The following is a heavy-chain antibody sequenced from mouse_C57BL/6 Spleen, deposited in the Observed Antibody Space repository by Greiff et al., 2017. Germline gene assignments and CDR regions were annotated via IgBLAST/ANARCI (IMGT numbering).Heavy chain of an antibody. J-gene: IGHJ1*03. V-gene: IGHV7-3*01. CDR2: IRNKANGYTT. Sequence: DVKLVESGGGLVQPGGSLSLSCAASGFTFTDYYMSWVRQPPGKALEWLGFIRNKANGYTTEYSASVKGRFTISRDNSQSILYLQMNALRAEDSATYCCARWAVVATRYFDVWGTGTTVTVAS. D-gene: IGHD1-1*01. CDR1: GFTFTDYY. CDR3: ARWAVVATRYFDV.